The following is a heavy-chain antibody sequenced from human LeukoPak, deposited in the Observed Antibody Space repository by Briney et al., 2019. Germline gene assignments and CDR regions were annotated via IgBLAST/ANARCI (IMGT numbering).Heavy chain of an antibody. CDR3: AKGVDCSGGSCYSVPYFDY. CDR1: GITFSNYA. V-gene: IGHV3-23*01. CDR2: ISGSGDST. Sequence: PGGSLRLSCAASGITFSNYAMSWVRQAPGKGLEWVSGISGSGDSTFYADSVKGRFTISRDNSKNTVYLQMNSLRAEDTAVYYCAKGVDCSGGSCYSVPYFDYWGQGTLVTVSS. D-gene: IGHD2-15*01. J-gene: IGHJ4*02.